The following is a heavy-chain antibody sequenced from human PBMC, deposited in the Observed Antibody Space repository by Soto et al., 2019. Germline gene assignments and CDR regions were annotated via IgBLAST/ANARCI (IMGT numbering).Heavy chain of an antibody. CDR1: GGSISSSSYY. CDR3: ARDFYSSSVGYYYYYYGMDV. J-gene: IGHJ6*02. V-gene: IGHV4-39*01. Sequence: QLQLQESGPGLVKPSETLSLTCTVSGGSISSSSYYWGWIRQPPGKGLEWIGSIYYSGSTYYNPSLKSRVTISVDTSKNQFSLKLSSVTAADTAVYYCARDFYSSSVGYYYYYYGMDVWGQGTTVTVSS. D-gene: IGHD6-6*01. CDR2: IYYSGST.